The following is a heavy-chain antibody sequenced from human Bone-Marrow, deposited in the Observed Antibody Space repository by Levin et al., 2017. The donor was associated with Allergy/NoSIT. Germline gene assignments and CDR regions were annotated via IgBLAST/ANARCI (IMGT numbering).Heavy chain of an antibody. V-gene: IGHV1-69*06. CDR2: IIPIFGTT. D-gene: IGHD3-16*01. Sequence: GASVKVSCKASGGTFRNSAISWVRQAPGQGLEWMGGIIPIFGTTNYAQKFQGRVTITADISTAYMELSSLRFEDTAVYYCAREIESLLTSIIGQNAFDIWGQGTMVTVSS. J-gene: IGHJ3*02. CDR3: AREIESLLTSIIGQNAFDI. CDR1: GGTFRNSA.